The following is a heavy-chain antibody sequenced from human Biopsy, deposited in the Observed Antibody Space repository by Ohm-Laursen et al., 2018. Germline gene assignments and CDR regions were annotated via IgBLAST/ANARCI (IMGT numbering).Heavy chain of an antibody. CDR3: AADADGYYTEFDY. Sequence: SVKVSCKAPGGTFSNYGVNWVRQAPGQGLEWVGRIVPILGHLNYAQRFQGRVSITADKSTTYVYMELSRLTSGDTAVYYCAADADGYYTEFDYWGPGTLVTVSS. CDR2: IVPILGHL. J-gene: IGHJ4*02. V-gene: IGHV1-69*04. CDR1: GGTFSNYG. D-gene: IGHD3-3*01.